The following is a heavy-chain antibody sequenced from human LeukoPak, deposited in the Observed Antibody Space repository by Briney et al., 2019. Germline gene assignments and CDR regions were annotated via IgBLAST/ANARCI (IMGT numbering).Heavy chain of an antibody. D-gene: IGHD2-8*02. J-gene: IGHJ3*02. Sequence: GGSLRLSCAASGFTVSSNYMSWVRQAPGKGLEWVSVIYSGGSTYYADSVKGRFTISRDNSKNTLYLQMNSLRAEDTAVYYCARAYWAYAFDIWGQGTMVTVSS. CDR2: IYSGGST. CDR1: GFTVSSNY. V-gene: IGHV3-53*01. CDR3: ARAYWAYAFDI.